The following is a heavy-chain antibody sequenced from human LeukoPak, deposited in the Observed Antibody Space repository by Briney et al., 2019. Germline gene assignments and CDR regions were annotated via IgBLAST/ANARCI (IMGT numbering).Heavy chain of an antibody. J-gene: IGHJ4*02. D-gene: IGHD4-23*01. Sequence: ASVKVSCKASGYTFTSYGISWVRQAPGQGLEWMGWISAYNGNTNYAQKLQGRVTMTTDTSTSTAYKELRSLRSDDTAVYYCARAPVASHYFDYWGQGTLVTVSS. CDR3: ARAPVASHYFDY. CDR2: ISAYNGNT. CDR1: GYTFTSYG. V-gene: IGHV1-18*01.